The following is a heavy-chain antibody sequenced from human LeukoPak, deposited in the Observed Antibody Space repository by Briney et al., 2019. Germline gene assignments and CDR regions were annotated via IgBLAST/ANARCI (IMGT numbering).Heavy chain of an antibody. D-gene: IGHD5-24*01. CDR2: INPNSGGT. CDR3: ARASRDGYNYDY. CDR1: GYTFTGYY. J-gene: IGHJ4*02. Sequence: GASVKVSCKASGYTFTGYYMHWVRQAPGQGLEWMGWINPNSGGTNYAQKVQGRVTMTTDTSTSTAYMELRSLRSDDTAVYYCARASRDGYNYDYWGQGTLVTVSS. V-gene: IGHV1-2*02.